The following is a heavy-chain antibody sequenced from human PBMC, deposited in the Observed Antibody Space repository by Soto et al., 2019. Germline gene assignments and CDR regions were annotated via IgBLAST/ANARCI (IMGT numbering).Heavy chain of an antibody. D-gene: IGHD3-3*02. V-gene: IGHV4-4*02. CDR1: GGSITGSDW. Sequence: QMQLQESGPGLVKPSETLSLTCVVSGGSITGSDWWTWVRQSPEKGLEWIGEIFHSGNTNYSPSLKSRVTISLDKSANQFALKVHSVTAADTAIYYCANRPFFDGAPYYGLDVWGPGTTVIVSS. CDR2: IFHSGNT. J-gene: IGHJ6*02. CDR3: ANRPFFDGAPYYGLDV.